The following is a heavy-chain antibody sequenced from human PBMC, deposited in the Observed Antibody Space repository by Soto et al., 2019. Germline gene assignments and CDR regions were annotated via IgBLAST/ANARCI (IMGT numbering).Heavy chain of an antibody. J-gene: IGHJ4*02. Sequence: GGSLRLSCAASGFTFSNYCIHWVRQAPGKRLEWVAVIWYDGSNKFYTDSVKGRFTISRDNSKNTLYLQMNSLRAEDTAVYYCARDSYCSGGSCYPGFLDYWGQGTLVTVSS. CDR3: ARDSYCSGGSCYPGFLDY. CDR2: IWYDGSNK. D-gene: IGHD2-15*01. V-gene: IGHV3-33*01. CDR1: GFTFSNYC.